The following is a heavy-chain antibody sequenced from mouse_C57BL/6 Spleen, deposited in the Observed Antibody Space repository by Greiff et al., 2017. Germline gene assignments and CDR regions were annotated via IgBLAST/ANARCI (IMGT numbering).Heavy chain of an antibody. CDR1: GYSFTGYY. D-gene: IGHD1-3*01. CDR2: INPSTGGT. J-gene: IGHJ4*01. V-gene: IGHV1-42*01. Sequence: DVQLVESGPELVKPGASVKISCKASGYSFTGYYMNWVKQSPEKSLEWIGEINPSTGGTTYNQKFKAKATLTVDKSSSTAYMQLKSLTSEDSAVYYCARSGLSKGDYDYAMDYWGQGTSVTVSS. CDR3: ARSGLSKGDYDYAMDY.